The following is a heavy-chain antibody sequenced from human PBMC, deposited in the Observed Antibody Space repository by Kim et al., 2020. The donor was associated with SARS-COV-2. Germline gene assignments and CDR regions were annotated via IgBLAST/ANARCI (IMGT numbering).Heavy chain of an antibody. V-gene: IGHV3-7*03. CDR2: IKQDGNEK. Sequence: GGSLRLSCAASGFTFSSYWINWVRQAPGKGLEWVANIKQDGNEKYYVDSVKGRFTISRDNAKNSLYLQMNSLRAEDTAVYYCATSRTFDYWGQATLVTVS. CDR3: ATSRTFDY. J-gene: IGHJ4*02. CDR1: GFTFSSYW.